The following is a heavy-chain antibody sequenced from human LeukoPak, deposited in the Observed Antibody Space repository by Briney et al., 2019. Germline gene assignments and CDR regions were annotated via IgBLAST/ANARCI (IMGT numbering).Heavy chain of an antibody. CDR1: GFTFSSYA. J-gene: IGHJ4*02. CDR2: ISGSGGST. CDR3: AMGGAVATFNF. Sequence: GGSLRLSCAASGFTFSSYAMSWVRQAPGKGLEWVSAISGSGGSTYYADSVKGRFTISRDNSKNTGFLQMKSLGAEDTAVYYCAMGGAVATFNFWGQGTPVSVSS. D-gene: IGHD6-19*01. V-gene: IGHV3-23*01.